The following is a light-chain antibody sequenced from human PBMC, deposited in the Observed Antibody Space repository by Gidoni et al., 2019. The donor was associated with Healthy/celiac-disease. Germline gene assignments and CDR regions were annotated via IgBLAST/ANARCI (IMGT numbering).Light chain of an antibody. V-gene: IGLV1-44*01. CDR3: AAWDDSLNGVV. Sequence: QSVLTTPPSASGTPGQRVTISCSGSSSNIGSNTVKWYQQLPGTAPKLLIYSNNPRPSGVPDRFSGSKSGTSASLAISGLQSEDEADYYCAAWDDSLNGVVFGGGTKLTVL. CDR2: SNN. J-gene: IGLJ2*01. CDR1: SSNIGSNT.